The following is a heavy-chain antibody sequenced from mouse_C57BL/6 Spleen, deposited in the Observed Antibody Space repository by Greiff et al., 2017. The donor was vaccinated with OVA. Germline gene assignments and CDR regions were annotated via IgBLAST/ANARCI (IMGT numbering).Heavy chain of an antibody. CDR3: ARGGWLLPAY. J-gene: IGHJ2*01. D-gene: IGHD2-3*01. V-gene: IGHV1-22*01. CDR1: GYTFTDYY. CDR2: INPNNGGT. Sequence: EVQLQESGPELVKPGASVKMSCKASGYTFTDYYMHWVKQRHGKSLEWIGYINPNNGGTSYNQKFKGKATLTVYKSSSTAYMELRSLTSEDSAVYYCARGGWLLPAYWGQGTTLTVSA.